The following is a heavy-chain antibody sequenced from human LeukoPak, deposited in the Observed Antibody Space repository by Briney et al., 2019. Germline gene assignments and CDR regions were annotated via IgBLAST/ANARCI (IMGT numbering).Heavy chain of an antibody. V-gene: IGHV4-59*01. CDR2: IHYSGST. J-gene: IGHJ4*02. CDR3: ARGSRYYYDSSGYLFDY. D-gene: IGHD3-22*01. Sequence: SETLSLTCTVSGGSISSYYCTWIRQPPGKGLEWIGYIHYSGSTNYNPSLKSRVTISVDTSKNQFSLNLSSVTAADTAGYCCARGSRYYYDSSGYLFDYWGQGTLVTVSS. CDR1: GGSISSYY.